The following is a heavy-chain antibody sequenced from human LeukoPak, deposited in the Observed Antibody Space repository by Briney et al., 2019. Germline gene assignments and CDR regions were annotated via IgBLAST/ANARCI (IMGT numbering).Heavy chain of an antibody. D-gene: IGHD6-13*01. Sequence: PGGSLRLSCAVSGFTFNTNSMNWVRQAPGKGLEWVSYISTSSSTIYYADSVKGRFTISRDNAKNSLYLQMNSLRAEDTAVYYCAREIAAAGTEGAFDIWGQGTMVTVSS. V-gene: IGHV3-48*04. J-gene: IGHJ3*02. CDR2: ISTSSSTI. CDR3: AREIAAAGTEGAFDI. CDR1: GFTFNTNS.